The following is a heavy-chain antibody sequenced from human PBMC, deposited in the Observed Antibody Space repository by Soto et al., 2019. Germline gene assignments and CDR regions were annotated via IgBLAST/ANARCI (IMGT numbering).Heavy chain of an antibody. CDR2: ISAYNGNT. CDR1: GYTFTSCG. Sequence: ASVKVSCKASGYTFTSCGINWVRQAPGQGLEWMGWISAYNGNTHYAQKLQGRVTMTTDTSTSTAYMELRSLRSDDTAVYYCARVQSGYDFAYWGQGTLVTVSS. V-gene: IGHV1-18*01. J-gene: IGHJ4*02. D-gene: IGHD5-12*01. CDR3: ARVQSGYDFAY.